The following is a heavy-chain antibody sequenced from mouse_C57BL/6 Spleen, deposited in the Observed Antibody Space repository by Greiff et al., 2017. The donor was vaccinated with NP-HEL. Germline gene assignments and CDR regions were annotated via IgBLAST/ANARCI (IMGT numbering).Heavy chain of an antibody. D-gene: IGHD2-4*01. CDR2: IRNKANGYTT. J-gene: IGHJ3*01. Sequence: EVKLVESGGGLVQPGGSLSLSCAASGFTFTDYYMSWVRQPPGKALEWLGFIRNKANGYTTEYSASVKGRFTISRDNSQSILYLQMNALRAEDSATYYCARGGYDYEGPEVAYWGQGTLVTVSA. V-gene: IGHV7-3*01. CDR1: GFTFTDYY. CDR3: ARGGYDYEGPEVAY.